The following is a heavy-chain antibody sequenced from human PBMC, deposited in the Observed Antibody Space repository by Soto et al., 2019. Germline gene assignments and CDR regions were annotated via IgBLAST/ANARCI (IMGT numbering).Heavy chain of an antibody. D-gene: IGHD3-10*01. V-gene: IGHV1-18*01. CDR3: ASNIGFGELFQADDFAY. CDR1: GYTFTSYG. Sequence: QVQLVQSGAEVKKPGASVKVSCKASGYTFTSYGISWVRQAPGQGLEWMGWISAYNGNTNYAQKLQGRVTMTTDTSTGTAYMELRRLRSDDTAVYYCASNIGFGELFQADDFAYWGQGTLVTVSS. CDR2: ISAYNGNT. J-gene: IGHJ4*02.